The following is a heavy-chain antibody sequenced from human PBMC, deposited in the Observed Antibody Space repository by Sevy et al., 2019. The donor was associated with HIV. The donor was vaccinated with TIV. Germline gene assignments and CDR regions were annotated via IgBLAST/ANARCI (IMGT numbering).Heavy chain of an antibody. CDR1: GFTFSDYY. J-gene: IGHJ6*02. CDR3: AREKVLWFGEASRFYCMDV. Sequence: GGSLRLSCAASGFTFSDYYMSWIRQAPGKGLEWVSYISSSGSTIYYADSVKGRFTISRDNAKNSLYLQMNSLRAEDTAVYYCAREKVLWFGEASRFYCMDVWGQGTTVTVSS. V-gene: IGHV3-11*01. D-gene: IGHD3-10*01. CDR2: ISSSGSTI.